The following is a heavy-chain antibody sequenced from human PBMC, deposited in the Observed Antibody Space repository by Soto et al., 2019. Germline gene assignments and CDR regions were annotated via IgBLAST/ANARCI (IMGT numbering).Heavy chain of an antibody. CDR3: AREGEDLWFVVDY. Sequence: ASVKVSCKASGYTFTGYYMHWVRQAPGQGLEWMGWINPNSGGTKNAQKFQGRVTMTRDTSISTAYMELSRLRSDDTAVYYCAREGEDLWFVVDYLVQGAIVTVSS. CDR1: GYTFTGYY. J-gene: IGHJ4*02. CDR2: INPNSGGT. V-gene: IGHV1-2*02. D-gene: IGHD3-10*01.